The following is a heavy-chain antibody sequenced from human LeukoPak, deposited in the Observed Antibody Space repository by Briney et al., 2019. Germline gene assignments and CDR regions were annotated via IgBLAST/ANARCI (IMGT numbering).Heavy chain of an antibody. J-gene: IGHJ6*03. V-gene: IGHV3-30*02. CDR3: AKAPGTSLNSSGWWYSYYYMDV. CDR2: IRYDGSNK. Sequence: GGSLRLSCAASGFTLSTYAMHWVRQAPGKGLEWVAFIRYDGSNKYYADSVKGRFTISRDNSKNTLYLQMNSLRAEDTAVYYCAKAPGTSLNSSGWWYSYYYMDVWGKGTTVTISS. D-gene: IGHD6-19*01. CDR1: GFTLSTYA.